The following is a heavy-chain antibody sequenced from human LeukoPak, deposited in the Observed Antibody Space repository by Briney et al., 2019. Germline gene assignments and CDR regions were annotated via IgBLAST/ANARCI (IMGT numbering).Heavy chain of an antibody. CDR3: ARTSHYVDIAATIPYGIYYFDY. J-gene: IGHJ4*02. D-gene: IGHD5-12*01. CDR1: GYTFTRYG. V-gene: IGHV1-18*01. CDR2: ISGSNGNT. Sequence: EASVKVSCKASGYTFTRYGMSWVRQAPGQGLEWMGWISGSNGNTNYAQKLQGRVTMTTDTSTGTAYMELRSLRSDDTAVYCCARTSHYVDIAATIPYGIYYFDYWGQGTLVTVSS.